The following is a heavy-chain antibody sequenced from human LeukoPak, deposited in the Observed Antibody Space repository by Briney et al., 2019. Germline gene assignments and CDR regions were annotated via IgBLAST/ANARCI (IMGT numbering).Heavy chain of an antibody. J-gene: IGHJ4*02. Sequence: SETLSLTCAVSGGSIRSYYWSWIRQPPGKGLEWIGYIYYSGSTNYNPSLKSRVTISVDTSKNQFSLKRSSVTAADTAVYYCAREAVAGTWIFDCWGQRTLVT. V-gene: IGHV4-59*01. CDR1: GGSIRSYY. CDR3: AREAVAGTWIFDC. D-gene: IGHD6-19*01. CDR2: IYYSGST.